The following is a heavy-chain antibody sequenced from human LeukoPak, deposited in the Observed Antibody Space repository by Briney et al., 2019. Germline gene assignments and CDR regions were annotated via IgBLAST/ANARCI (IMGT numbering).Heavy chain of an antibody. V-gene: IGHV4-34*01. CDR3: AGGNVVVPAASETGFDY. CDR1: GGSFSGYY. D-gene: IGHD2-2*01. CDR2: INHSGST. Sequence: SETLSLTCAVYGGSFSGYYWSWIRQPPGKGLEWIGEINHSGSTNYNPSLKSRVTISVDTSKNQFSLKLSSVTAADTAVYYCAGGNVVVPAASETGFDYWGQGTLVTVSS. J-gene: IGHJ4*02.